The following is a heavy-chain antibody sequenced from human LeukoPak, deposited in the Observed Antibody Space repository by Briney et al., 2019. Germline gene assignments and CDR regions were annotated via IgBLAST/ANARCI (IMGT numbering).Heavy chain of an antibody. V-gene: IGHV3-11*01. CDR3: AREGITMVQGVIIANDAFDI. Sequence: GGSLRLSCAASGFTFSDYYMSWIRQAPGKGLEWVSYTSSSGSTIYYADSVKGRFTISRDNAKNSLYLQMNSLRAEDTAVYYCAREGITMVQGVIIANDAFDIWGQGTMVTVSS. CDR1: GFTFSDYY. D-gene: IGHD3-10*01. CDR2: TSSSGSTI. J-gene: IGHJ3*02.